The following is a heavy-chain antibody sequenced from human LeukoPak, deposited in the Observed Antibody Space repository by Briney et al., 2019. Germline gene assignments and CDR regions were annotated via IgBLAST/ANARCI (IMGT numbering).Heavy chain of an antibody. J-gene: IGHJ4*02. V-gene: IGHV3-20*04. D-gene: IGHD3-22*01. CDR3: ARHYFDDSSGYYCFDY. CDR2: INWNGGST. CDR1: GFTFDDYG. Sequence: GGSLRLSCAASGFTFDDYGMSWVRQAPGKGLEWVSGINWNGGSTGYADSVKGRFTISRDNAKNSLYLQMNSLRAEDTALYYCARHYFDDSSGYYCFDYWGQGTLVTVSS.